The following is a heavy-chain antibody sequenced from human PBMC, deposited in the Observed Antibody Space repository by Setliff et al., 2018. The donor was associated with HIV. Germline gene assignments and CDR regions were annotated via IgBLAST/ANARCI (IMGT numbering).Heavy chain of an antibody. D-gene: IGHD2-15*01. J-gene: IGHJ3*02. Sequence: GESLKISCAASGFTFSGYWMHWVRRGPGRGLEWVSRIGRDGTDTIYADSVKGRFTISRDNAKSTVYLQMGSLSADDTAVYYCARGGFNHAFDIWGQGTMVTVSS. V-gene: IGHV3-74*01. CDR1: GFTFSGYW. CDR2: IGRDGTDT. CDR3: ARGGFNHAFDI.